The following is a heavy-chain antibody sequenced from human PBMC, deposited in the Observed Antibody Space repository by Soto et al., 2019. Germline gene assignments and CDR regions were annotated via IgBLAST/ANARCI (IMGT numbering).Heavy chain of an antibody. CDR2: IYYSGST. J-gene: IGHJ6*02. Sequence: SETLSLTCTVSGGSISSGGYYWSWIRQHPGKGLEWIGYIYYSGSTYYNPSLKSRVTISVDTSKNQFSLKLSSVTAADTAVYYCARDFSWGIAARPRRGVDVWGQGTTVTVSS. CDR3: ARDFSWGIAARPRRGVDV. D-gene: IGHD6-6*01. CDR1: GGSISSGGYY. V-gene: IGHV4-31*03.